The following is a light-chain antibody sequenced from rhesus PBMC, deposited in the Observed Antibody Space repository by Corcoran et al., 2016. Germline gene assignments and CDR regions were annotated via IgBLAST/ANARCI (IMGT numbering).Light chain of an antibody. CDR3: LQYSSRPLT. Sequence: DIQMTQSPSSLSASVGDTVTITCRASQSISSWLDWYQQKPGKAPKLLIYKASSSQSGVPSRFSGSGSRTDFTLTISSLQPEDFATYYCLQYSSRPLTFGGGTKVEIK. V-gene: IGKV1-22*01. J-gene: IGKJ4*01. CDR1: QSISSW. CDR2: KAS.